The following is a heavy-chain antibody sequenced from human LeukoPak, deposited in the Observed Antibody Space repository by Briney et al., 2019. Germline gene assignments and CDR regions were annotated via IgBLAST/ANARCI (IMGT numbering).Heavy chain of an antibody. V-gene: IGHV3-7*01. CDR1: GFTFSHFW. CDR2: IKKTGSET. J-gene: IGHJ4*02. D-gene: IGHD2-15*01. Sequence: GGSLRLSCAASGFTFSHFWMSWVRQAPGKGLEWVAYIKKTGSETYYVDSVKGRFTITRDNTRNSLFLQMYSLRAEDTAVYFCAREDGYCSGGNCYSYFDSWGQGTAVTVSS. CDR3: AREDGYCSGGNCYSYFDS.